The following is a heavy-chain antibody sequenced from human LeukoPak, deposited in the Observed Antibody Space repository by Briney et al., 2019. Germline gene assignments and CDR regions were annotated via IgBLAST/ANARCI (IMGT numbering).Heavy chain of an antibody. V-gene: IGHV3-30-3*01. CDR1: GFTFSSYA. CDR2: ISYDGSNK. J-gene: IGHJ3*01. CDR3: AREALRYFDWF. D-gene: IGHD3-9*01. Sequence: SGGSLRLSCAASGFTFSSYAMHWVRQAPGKGLEWVAVISYDGSNKYYADSVKGRFTISRDNSKNTLYLQMNSLRAEDTAVYYCAREALRYFDWFGGQGTMVTVSS.